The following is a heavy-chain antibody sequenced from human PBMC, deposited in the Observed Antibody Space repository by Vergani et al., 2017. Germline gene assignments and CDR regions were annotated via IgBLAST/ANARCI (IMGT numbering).Heavy chain of an antibody. Sequence: EVQLLESGGGLVQPGGSLRLSCAASGFTFSSYAMSWVRQAPGKGLEWVSAISGSGGSTYYADSVKGRFTISRDNSKNTLYLQMNSLRAEDTAVYYCAKVGGSGYYGSGRLPDYWGQGTLVTVSS. D-gene: IGHD3-10*01. CDR2: ISGSGGST. CDR1: GFTFSSYA. CDR3: AKVGGSGYYGSGRLPDY. J-gene: IGHJ4*02. V-gene: IGHV3-23*01.